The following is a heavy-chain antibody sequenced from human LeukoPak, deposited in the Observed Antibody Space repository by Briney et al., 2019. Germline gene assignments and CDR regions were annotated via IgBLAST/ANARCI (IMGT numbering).Heavy chain of an antibody. D-gene: IGHD3-22*01. V-gene: IGHV4-39*01. Sequence: PSETLSLTCTVSGGSISSSSYYWGWIRQPPGKGLEWIGSIYYSGSTYYNPSLKSRVTISVDTSKNQFSLKLSSVTAADTAVYYCARLTRYYYDSSGYYESAFDIWGQGTMVTVSS. CDR2: IYYSGST. CDR3: ARLTRYYYDSSGYYESAFDI. J-gene: IGHJ3*02. CDR1: GGSISSSSYY.